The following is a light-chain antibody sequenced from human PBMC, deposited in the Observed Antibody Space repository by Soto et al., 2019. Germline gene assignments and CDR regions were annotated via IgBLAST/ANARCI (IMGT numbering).Light chain of an antibody. J-gene: IGKJ1*01. CDR2: AAS. CDR1: QSISSY. V-gene: IGKV1-39*01. Sequence: DVHVTQSLASLSASVGDRVTITCRAIQSISSYLNWYQQKPGKAPKLLIYAASSLQSGVPSRFSGSGSGTDFTLTISSLQPEDFATYYCQQSYSTPRTFGQGTKVDIK. CDR3: QQSYSTPRT.